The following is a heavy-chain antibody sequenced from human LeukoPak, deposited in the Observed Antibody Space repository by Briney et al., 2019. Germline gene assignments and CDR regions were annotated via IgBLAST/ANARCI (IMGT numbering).Heavy chain of an antibody. CDR2: ISGSGAGT. D-gene: IGHD3-22*01. V-gene: IGHV3-23*01. CDR3: AKDAFHDSSGYYSPFDY. Sequence: AGGSLRLSCAASGFTFSSYAMSWVRQAPGKGLEWVSTISGSGAGTYYPDSVKGRFTISRDNSENTLYLQMNSLRAEDTAVYYCAKDAFHDSSGYYSPFDYWGQGTLVTVSS. CDR1: GFTFSSYA. J-gene: IGHJ4*02.